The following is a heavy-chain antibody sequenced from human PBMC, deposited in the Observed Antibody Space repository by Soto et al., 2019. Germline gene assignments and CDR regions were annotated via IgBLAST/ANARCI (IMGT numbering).Heavy chain of an antibody. CDR2: TYYNGDT. V-gene: IGHV4-61*08. Sequence: SETLSLTCTVSDDSFRGAEYYWSWIRQPLGKRPEWIGHTYYNGDTKYNPALRSRVTMSEDTSKNQFSLRLSSVTAAYTAVYFCVGGRAYSDGWRTFELWDRGILVAVGS. CDR3: VGGRAYSDGWRTFEL. J-gene: IGHJ4*02. CDR1: DDSFRGAEYY. D-gene: IGHD6-19*01.